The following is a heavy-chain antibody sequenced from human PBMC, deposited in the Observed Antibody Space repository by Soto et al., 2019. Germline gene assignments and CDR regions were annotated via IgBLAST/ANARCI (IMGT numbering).Heavy chain of an antibody. V-gene: IGHV3-15*01. CDR2: IKSKADGGTT. CDR3: TSLYYGH. D-gene: IGHD4-17*01. CDR1: EFTFANAW. J-gene: IGHJ4*02. Sequence: GGSLRLSCAASEFTFANAWISWVRQALGKGLEWVGRIKSKADGGTTDYAAPVKGRFTISRDESQNTLYLQMNSLKTEDTAVYYCTSLYYGHWGQGTLVTVSS.